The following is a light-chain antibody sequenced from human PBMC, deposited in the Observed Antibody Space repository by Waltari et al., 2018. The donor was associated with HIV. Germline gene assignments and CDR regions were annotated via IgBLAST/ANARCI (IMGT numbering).Light chain of an antibody. CDR2: WAS. V-gene: IGKV4-1*01. CDR3: QQYYTTPYS. Sequence: DIVMTQSPDSLTVSLGERATINCKSSQGILFNSNNKNYLAWYQQRPGQSPRLLIYWASTRGSGVPVRFSGAGSGTNFSLTISNLQPEDVAVYYCQQYYTTPYSFGQGSMLEI. CDR1: QGILFNSNNKNY. J-gene: IGKJ2*01.